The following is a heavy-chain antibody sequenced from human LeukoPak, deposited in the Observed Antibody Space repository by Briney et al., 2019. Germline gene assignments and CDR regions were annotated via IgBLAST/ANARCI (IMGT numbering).Heavy chain of an antibody. CDR2: IGANSAI. J-gene: IGHJ3*02. D-gene: IGHD3-10*01. CDR1: GITFSTLS. Sequence: PGGALRLSCAASGITFSTLSINWVRPAPGEGLEWVSYIGANSAIFHADSVKGRFTTSRDNAKNSLSLQMNSLRDDDTAVYYCAREGYYGAFDIWGQGTMVTVSS. V-gene: IGHV3-48*02. CDR3: AREGYYGAFDI.